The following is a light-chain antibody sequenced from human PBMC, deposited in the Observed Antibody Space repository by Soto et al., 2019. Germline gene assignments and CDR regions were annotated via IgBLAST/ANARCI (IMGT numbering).Light chain of an antibody. Sequence: DIQMTQSPSSVSASVGDRVTIPGRASQVSCSWSASYQQKPGKAPNLLIYTASSLQSGVASRCCGSGSGTDFSLTINGLQPEDVATYYCQQAASFPITFGQGTRLEIK. J-gene: IGKJ5*01. V-gene: IGKV1-12*01. CDR1: QVSCSW. CDR3: QQAASFPIT. CDR2: TAS.